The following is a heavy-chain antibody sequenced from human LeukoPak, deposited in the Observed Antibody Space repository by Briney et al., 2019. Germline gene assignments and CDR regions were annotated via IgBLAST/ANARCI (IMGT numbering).Heavy chain of an antibody. CDR2: IHQSGTT. J-gene: IGHJ5*02. V-gene: IGHV4-38-2*02. CDR3: ARGWSIFRGGDWFDT. CDR1: GYSISSGDY. Sequence: SETLSLTCTVSGYSISSGDYWGWTRPPPGKGLGWIASIHQSGTTYYTPSLKSPDRISLDPSKKQLSLCLRSVTAADTALYFCARGWSIFRGGDWFDTGGQGTLVTVSP. D-gene: IGHD3-3*02.